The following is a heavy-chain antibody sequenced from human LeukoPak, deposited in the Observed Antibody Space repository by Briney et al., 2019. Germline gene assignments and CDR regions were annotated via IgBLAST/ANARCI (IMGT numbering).Heavy chain of an antibody. CDR3: ARSRYCSGGTCYSNYYYYYMDV. CDR2: LSYDGGIK. CDR1: GFTFSSYA. Sequence: GGSLRLSCAASGFTFSSYAMHWVRQAPGKGLEWVAVLSYDGGIKYYADSVKGRFTFSRDNSKNTLSLQMNSLRAEDTALYYCARSRYCSGGTCYSNYYYYYMDVWGKGTSVTVPS. V-gene: IGHV3-30*04. J-gene: IGHJ6*03. D-gene: IGHD2-15*01.